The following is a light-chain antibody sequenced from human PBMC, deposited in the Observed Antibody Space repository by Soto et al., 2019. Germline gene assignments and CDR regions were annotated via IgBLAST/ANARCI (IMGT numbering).Light chain of an antibody. V-gene: IGKV3-11*01. Sequence: EIVLTQSPAILSMSPGERATLSCRASQSVSSYFAWYQQKPGQAPRLLIYDASNRAAGVPARFSGSGSGTGFTLAISSLEPDDFAVYYCQQRRYWPVTFGQGTKVEIK. CDR1: QSVSSY. CDR2: DAS. CDR3: QQRRYWPVT. J-gene: IGKJ1*01.